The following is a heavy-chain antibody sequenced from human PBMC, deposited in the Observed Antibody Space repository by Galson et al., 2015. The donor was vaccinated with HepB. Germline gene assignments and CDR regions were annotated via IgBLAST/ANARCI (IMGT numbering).Heavy chain of an antibody. J-gene: IGHJ4*02. D-gene: IGHD5-24*01. CDR3: ASIRDGYNRGDY. CDR1: GLDFFTIS. CDR2: ISSSGSYI. Sequence: LRLSCAVSGLDFFTISMDWVRQAPGMGLEWVAFISSSGSYIQYADSVKGRFTISRDNGKNSLYLQMDSLRGEDTAVYYCASIRDGYNRGDYWGQGSLVTVSS. V-gene: IGHV3-21*01.